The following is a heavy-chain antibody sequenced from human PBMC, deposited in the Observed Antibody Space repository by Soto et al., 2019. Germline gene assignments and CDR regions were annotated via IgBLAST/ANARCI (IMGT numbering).Heavy chain of an antibody. CDR2: ISYDGSNK. J-gene: IGHJ4*02. V-gene: IGHV3-30*18. CDR1: GFTFSSYG. Sequence: QVQLVESGGGVVQPGRSLRLSCAASGFTFSSYGMHWVRQAPGKGLEWVAVISYDGSNKYYADSVKGRFTISRDNSKNTLYLQMNGLRAEDTAVYYCAQDLAGATNDWGQGTLVTVSS. D-gene: IGHD1-26*01. CDR3: AQDLAGATND.